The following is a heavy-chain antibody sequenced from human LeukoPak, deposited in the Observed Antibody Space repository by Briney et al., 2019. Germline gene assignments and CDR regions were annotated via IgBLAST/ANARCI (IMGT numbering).Heavy chain of an antibody. CDR1: GGSISSGYY. J-gene: IGHJ4*02. CDR2: IYHSGST. D-gene: IGHD6-19*01. V-gene: IGHV4-38-2*02. Sequence: SQTLSLTCTVSGGSISSGYYWGWIRQPPGKGLEWIGSIYHSGSTYYNPSLKSRVTISVDTSKNQFSLKLSSVTAADTAVYYCARSLGSSGWFPGYYWGQGTLVTVSS. CDR3: ARSLGSSGWFPGYY.